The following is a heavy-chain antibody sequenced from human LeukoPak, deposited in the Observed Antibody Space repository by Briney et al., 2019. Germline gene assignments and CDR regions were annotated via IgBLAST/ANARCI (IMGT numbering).Heavy chain of an antibody. Sequence: GGSLRLSCVASGFSFSDYAMSWVRQSPGQGLQWVSVINDRSNFKVYADSVKGRFTISRDNSKNTLYLQMNSLRAEDTAVYYCAREHDYGDYGALDYWGQGTLVTVSS. J-gene: IGHJ4*02. D-gene: IGHD4-17*01. CDR3: AREHDYGDYGALDY. CDR2: INDRSNFK. V-gene: IGHV3-23*01. CDR1: GFSFSDYA.